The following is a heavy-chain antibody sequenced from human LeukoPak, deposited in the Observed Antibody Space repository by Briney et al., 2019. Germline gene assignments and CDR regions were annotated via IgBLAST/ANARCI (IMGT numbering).Heavy chain of an antibody. CDR3: ARFSPLGDGYVFDY. CDR1: GGSISSTGYY. CDR2: INYSGST. V-gene: IGHV4-39*07. Sequence: SETLSLTCTVSGGSISSTGYYWGWSRQPPGKGLEWIGTINYSGSTNYNPSLKSRVTISVDTSKNQFSLKLSSVTAADTAVYYCARFSPLGDGYVFDYWGQGTLVTVSS. J-gene: IGHJ4*02. D-gene: IGHD5-24*01.